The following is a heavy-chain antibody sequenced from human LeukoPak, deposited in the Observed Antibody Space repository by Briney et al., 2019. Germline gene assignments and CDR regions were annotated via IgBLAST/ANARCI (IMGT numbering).Heavy chain of an antibody. Sequence: ASVKVSCKASGYTFTGYYMHWVRQAPAQGLEWMGWINPNSGDTSYAQNFQGRVTMIRDTSISTAYMELSRLRSDDTAVYFCARDSSDHPNAFDIWAQGTMVTVSS. V-gene: IGHV1-2*02. CDR1: GYTFTGYY. CDR3: ARDSSDHPNAFDI. CDR2: INPNSGDT. J-gene: IGHJ3*02. D-gene: IGHD6-19*01.